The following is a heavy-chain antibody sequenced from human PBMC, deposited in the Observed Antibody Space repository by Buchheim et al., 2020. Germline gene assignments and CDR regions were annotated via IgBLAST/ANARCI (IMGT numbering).Heavy chain of an antibody. CDR3: AKDKEYYSAWMRYYYYGMDV. CDR2: ISYDGSNK. V-gene: IGHV3-30*18. Sequence: QVQLVESGGGVVQPGRSLRLSCAASGFTFSSYGMHWVRQAPGKGLEWVAVISYDGSNKYYADSVKGRFTISRDNSKNTLYLQMNSLRAEDTAVYYCAKDKEYYSAWMRYYYYGMDVWGQGTT. D-gene: IGHD4-11*01. CDR1: GFTFSSYG. J-gene: IGHJ6*02.